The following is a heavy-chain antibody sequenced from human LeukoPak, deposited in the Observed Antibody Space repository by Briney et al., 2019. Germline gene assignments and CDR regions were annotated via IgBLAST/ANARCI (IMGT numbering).Heavy chain of an antibody. CDR1: GYTFTSYG. CDR2: IIPIFGTA. CDR3: ARSYYDSSGYGAYYYYYMDV. D-gene: IGHD3-22*01. V-gene: IGHV1-69*05. Sequence: ASVKVSCKASGYTFTSYGISWVRQAPGQGLEWMGGIIPIFGTANYAQKFQGRVTITTDESTSTAYMELSSLRSEDTAVYYCARSYYDSSGYGAYYYYYMDVWGKGTTVTVSS. J-gene: IGHJ6*03.